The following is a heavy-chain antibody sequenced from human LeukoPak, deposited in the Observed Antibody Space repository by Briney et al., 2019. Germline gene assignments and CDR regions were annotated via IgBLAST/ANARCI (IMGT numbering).Heavy chain of an antibody. CDR1: AYTFTDYY. J-gene: IGHJ4*02. D-gene: IGHD5-12*01. Sequence: GASVKVSCKASAYTFTDYYIHWVRQAPGQGLEWMGWINPNSGGTNYAQKLQGGVTMTRDTSINTAYMELSSLRSDDTAVFYCARGGLRLRGGSWAEYRGQGTLVTVSS. V-gene: IGHV1-2*02. CDR3: ARGGLRLRGGSWAEY. CDR2: INPNSGGT.